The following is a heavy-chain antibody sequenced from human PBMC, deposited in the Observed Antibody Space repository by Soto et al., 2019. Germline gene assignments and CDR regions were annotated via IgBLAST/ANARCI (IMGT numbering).Heavy chain of an antibody. J-gene: IGHJ5*02. D-gene: IGHD3-3*01. CDR2: IYYSGST. CDR1: GGSISSYC. Sequence: PSETLSLTCTVSGGSISSYCWSWIRQPPGEGLEWIGYIYYSGSTNYNPSLKSRVTISVDTSKNQFSLKLSSVTAADTAVYYCAAHKYDFWSGYYNWFDPWGQGTLVTVSS. CDR3: AAHKYDFWSGYYNWFDP. V-gene: IGHV4-59*01.